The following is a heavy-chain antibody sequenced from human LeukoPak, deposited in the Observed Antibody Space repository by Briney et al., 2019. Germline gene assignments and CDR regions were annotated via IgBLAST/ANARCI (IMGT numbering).Heavy chain of an antibody. CDR1: GGSISSSNW. CDR2: IYHSGST. D-gene: IGHD3-3*01. J-gene: IGHJ4*02. Sequence: PSGTLSLTCAVSGGSISSSNWWSWIRQPPGKGLEWIGEIYHSGSTNYNPSLKSRVTISVDKSKTQFSLKLSSVTAADTAVYYCARDAPHYDFWSGYYSLFDYWGQGTLVTVSS. V-gene: IGHV4-4*02. CDR3: ARDAPHYDFWSGYYSLFDY.